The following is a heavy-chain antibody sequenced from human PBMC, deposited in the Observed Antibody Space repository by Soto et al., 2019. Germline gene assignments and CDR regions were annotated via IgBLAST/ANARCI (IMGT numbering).Heavy chain of an antibody. Sequence: QMQLQGSGPGLVKPSETLSLTCAVSGASIIAEQRGTWVRQTPGKGLEWIGEIHHSGITRTNPSLRSRVTMSVDKSRNQFFLNLNSVTAADTAVYYCARGFGWYAMDYWGQGTQVIVS. CDR3: ARGFGWYAMDY. J-gene: IGHJ4*02. CDR1: GASIIAEQR. V-gene: IGHV4-4*02. CDR2: IHHSGIT. D-gene: IGHD6-19*01.